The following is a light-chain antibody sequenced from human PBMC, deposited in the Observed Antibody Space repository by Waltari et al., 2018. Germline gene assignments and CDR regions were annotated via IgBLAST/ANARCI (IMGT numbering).Light chain of an antibody. CDR2: GAS. J-gene: IGKJ1*01. CDR1: QTVSSS. V-gene: IGKV3-15*01. CDR3: QQYNNWPLT. Sequence: EIVMTQSPATLSLSPGGRAALSCRASQTVSSSLAWYQQKPGQAPRLLIYGASTRATGIPARFGGSGSGTEFTLTISSLQSEDFAVYYCQQYNNWPLTFGQGTKVEIK.